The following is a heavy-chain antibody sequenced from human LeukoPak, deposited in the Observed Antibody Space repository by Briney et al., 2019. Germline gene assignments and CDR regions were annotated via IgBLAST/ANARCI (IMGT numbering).Heavy chain of an antibody. CDR1: GGSISSYY. CDR3: ARNAVGGGSILVAGYGFDI. Sequence: SETLSLTCTVSGGSISSYYWSWIRQPPGKGLEWIGYIYYSGSTNYNPSLKSRVTISVDTSKNQFSLKVISMTAADTAVYYCARNAVGGGSILVAGYGFDIWGQGTMVTVSS. J-gene: IGHJ3*02. V-gene: IGHV4-59*12. CDR2: IYYSGST. D-gene: IGHD2-2*01.